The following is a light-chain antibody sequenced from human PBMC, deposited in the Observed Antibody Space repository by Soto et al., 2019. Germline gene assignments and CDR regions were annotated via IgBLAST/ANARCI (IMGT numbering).Light chain of an antibody. CDR3: QQYNSYTWT. J-gene: IGKJ1*01. V-gene: IGKV1-5*03. Sequence: DIQMTQSPSTLSASVGDRVTITCRASQSISSWLAWYQQKPGKAPKLLIYKGSSLESGVPSMFSGSGSGTEFTLTLSSLHLDDFATYYCQQYNSYTWTFGQGTKVEIK. CDR2: KGS. CDR1: QSISSW.